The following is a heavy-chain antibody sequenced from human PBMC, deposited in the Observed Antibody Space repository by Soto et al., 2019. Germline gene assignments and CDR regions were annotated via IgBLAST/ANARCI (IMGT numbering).Heavy chain of an antibody. J-gene: IGHJ4*02. D-gene: IGHD7-27*01. Sequence: QVHLAQRGAGLLKPSETLSLTCTVSGGSFTGHFWSWVRQPPGKGLEWIGEVSHSGNTKYYPSLRSRVTLSVDSSTNQISLALTSVTAADTAVYYCARAKFESTGWHQFDIWGQGTLVTVSS. CDR3: ARAKFESTGWHQFDI. CDR2: VSHSGNT. CDR1: GGSFTGHF. V-gene: IGHV4-34*02.